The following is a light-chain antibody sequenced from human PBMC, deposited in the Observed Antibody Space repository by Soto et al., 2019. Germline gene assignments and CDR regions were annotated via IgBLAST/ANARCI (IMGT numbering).Light chain of an antibody. J-gene: IGKJ1*01. CDR1: QSISTW. CDR2: DAS. Sequence: DIQMTQSPSTLSATVGDRVTITCRASQSISTWLAWYQQKPGKAPKLLIYDASSLEVGVPSRFSGSGSRIEFTLTISSLQPDDYGTYYCQQYYDFRTFGQGTKVEI. CDR3: QQYYDFRT. V-gene: IGKV1-5*01.